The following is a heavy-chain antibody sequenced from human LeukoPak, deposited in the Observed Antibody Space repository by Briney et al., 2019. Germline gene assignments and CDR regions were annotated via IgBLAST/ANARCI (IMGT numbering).Heavy chain of an antibody. Sequence: PGGSLRLSCTASGFTFGDYAMSWVRQSPGKGLEWVSDISGGGGATDYADSVKGRFTISRDNSQNTLYLQLNSLRAEDTAVYYCAGGGYDSRDYYQYYFDYWGQGTLVTVSS. V-gene: IGHV3-23*01. J-gene: IGHJ4*02. D-gene: IGHD3-22*01. CDR1: GFTFGDYA. CDR3: AGGGYDSRDYYQYYFDY. CDR2: ISGGGGAT.